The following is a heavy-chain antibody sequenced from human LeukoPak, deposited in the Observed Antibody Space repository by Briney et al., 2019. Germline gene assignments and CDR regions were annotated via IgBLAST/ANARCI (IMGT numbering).Heavy chain of an antibody. CDR2: INWNGDST. V-gene: IGHV3-20*04. CDR1: GLTFDDHG. J-gene: IGHJ6*03. D-gene: IGHD4-11*01. Sequence: GGSLRLSCAASGLTFDDHGMSWVRQAPGKGLQWVSAINWNGDSTSYADSVKGRFTISRDNAKNSLYLQMNSLRAEDTALYYCAREKVTTDNYDYMYGWGKGTTVTVSS. CDR3: AREKVTTDNYDYMYG.